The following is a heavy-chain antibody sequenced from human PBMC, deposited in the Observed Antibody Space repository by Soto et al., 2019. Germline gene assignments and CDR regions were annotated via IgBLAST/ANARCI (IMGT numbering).Heavy chain of an antibody. J-gene: IGHJ4*02. D-gene: IGHD5-12*01. CDR1: GATYSNSA. CDR3: ARGGVDVVAPSDFDY. CDR2: INPILGIP. V-gene: IGHV1-69*10. Sequence: QVQLVQSGAEVKKPGSSVKVSCKASGATYSNSAISWVRQAPGQGLEWMGGINPILGIPDYAHKFQGRVTITADESTNTVYMDLGSLRAEDTALYFCARGGVDVVAPSDFDYLGQGTLVTVSS.